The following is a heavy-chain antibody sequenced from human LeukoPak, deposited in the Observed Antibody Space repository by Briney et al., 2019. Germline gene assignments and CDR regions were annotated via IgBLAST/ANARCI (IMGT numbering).Heavy chain of an antibody. CDR2: IYSGGST. Sequence: GGSLRLSCAASGFTVSSNYMSWVRQAPGKGLERVSVIYSGGSTYYADSVKGRFTISRDNSKNTLYLQMNSLRAEDTAVYYCARAPYYYDSSGYYYYFDCWGQGTLVTVSS. D-gene: IGHD3-22*01. CDR1: GFTVSSNY. J-gene: IGHJ4*02. V-gene: IGHV3-53*01. CDR3: ARAPYYYDSSGYYYYFDC.